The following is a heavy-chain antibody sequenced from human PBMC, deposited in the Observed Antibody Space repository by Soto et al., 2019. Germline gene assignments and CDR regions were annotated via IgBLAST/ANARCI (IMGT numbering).Heavy chain of an antibody. CDR3: AKVVGNSGWPRWFDP. V-gene: IGHV3-23*01. CDR2: ISSSGST. J-gene: IGHJ5*02. Sequence: PGGSLRLSCAASGFTFRSYEMNWVRQAPGKGLEWVSYISSSGSTYYADSVKGRFTISRDNSKNTLYLQMNSLRAEDTAVYYCAKVVGNSGWPRWFDPWGQGTLVTVSS. CDR1: GFTFRSYE. D-gene: IGHD6-19*01.